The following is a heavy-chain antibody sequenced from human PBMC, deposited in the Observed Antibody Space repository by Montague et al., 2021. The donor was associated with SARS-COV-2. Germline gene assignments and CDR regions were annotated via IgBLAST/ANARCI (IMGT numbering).Heavy chain of an antibody. CDR1: GDSISTDNW. CDR3: ARQMTSWWELLYYFDY. V-gene: IGHV4-39*01. Sequence: SETLSLTCVVSGDSISTDNWWTWIRQPPGKGLEWIGSIYYSGSTYYNPSLKSRVTISVDTSKNQFSLKLSSVTAADTAVYYCARQMTSWWELLYYFDYWGQGTLVTVSS. J-gene: IGHJ4*02. CDR2: IYYSGST. D-gene: IGHD1-26*01.